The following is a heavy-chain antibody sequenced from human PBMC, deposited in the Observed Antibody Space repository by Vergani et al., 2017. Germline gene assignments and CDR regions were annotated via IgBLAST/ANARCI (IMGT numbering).Heavy chain of an antibody. Sequence: QVQLQESGPGLVKPSETLSLTCTVSTDSVSNTFYYWGWIRQTPGKGLEWIGSIYYSGSTYYNPSLESRVTMSVDTSKSQFSLKLSSVTAADTAVYYCTRQLTVRGVILEFDYWGQGTLVTVSS. CDR3: TRQLTVRGVILEFDY. CDR2: IYYSGST. J-gene: IGHJ4*02. D-gene: IGHD3-10*01. CDR1: TDSVSNTFYY. V-gene: IGHV4-39*01.